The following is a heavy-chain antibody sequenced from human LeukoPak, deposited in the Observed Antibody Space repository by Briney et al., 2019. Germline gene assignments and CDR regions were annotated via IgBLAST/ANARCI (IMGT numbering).Heavy chain of an antibody. CDR1: GLTFSSYA. Sequence: GGSLRLSCAASGLTFSSYAMSWVRQAPGKGLEWVSAISGSGGSTYYADSVKGRFTISRDNSKNTLYLQMNSLRAEDTAVYYCAKVAYYYDSSGYRPYYFDYWGQGTLVTVSS. D-gene: IGHD3-22*01. J-gene: IGHJ4*02. CDR3: AKVAYYYDSSGYRPYYFDY. V-gene: IGHV3-23*01. CDR2: ISGSGGST.